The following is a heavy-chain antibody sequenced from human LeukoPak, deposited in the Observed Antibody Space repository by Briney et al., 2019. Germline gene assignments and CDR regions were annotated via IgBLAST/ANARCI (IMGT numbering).Heavy chain of an antibody. V-gene: IGHV3-48*03. D-gene: IGHD5-18*01. Sequence: GGSLGLSCAASGFTFSSYEMNWVRQAPGKGLEWVSYISSSGSNIYYADSVKGRFTISRDNAKNSLYLQMNSLRAEDTAVYYYAIVDTAMAEIDYWGKRTLVTVCS. CDR2: ISSSGSNI. J-gene: IGHJ4*02. CDR1: GFTFSSYE. CDR3: AIVDTAMAEIDY.